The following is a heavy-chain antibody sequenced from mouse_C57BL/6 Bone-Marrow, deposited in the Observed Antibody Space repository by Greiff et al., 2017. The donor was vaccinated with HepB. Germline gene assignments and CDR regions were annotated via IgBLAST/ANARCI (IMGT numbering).Heavy chain of an antibody. CDR1: GYTFTSYW. D-gene: IGHD1-1*01. CDR3: ARSITTVVGQDY. V-gene: IGHV1-52*01. CDR2: IDPSDSET. Sequence: QVQLQQPGAELVRPGSSVKLSCKASGYTFTSYWMHWVKQRPIQGLEWIGNIDPSDSETHYNQKFKDKATLTVDKSSSTAYMQLSSLTSEDSAVYYCARSITTVVGQDYWGQGTTLTVSS. J-gene: IGHJ2*01.